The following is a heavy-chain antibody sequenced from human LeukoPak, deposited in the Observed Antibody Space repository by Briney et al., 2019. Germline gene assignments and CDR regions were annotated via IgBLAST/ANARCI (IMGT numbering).Heavy chain of an antibody. CDR3: ARDLSKELGYYYYYGMDV. J-gene: IGHJ6*02. V-gene: IGHV3-33*01. D-gene: IGHD3-10*01. Sequence: GGSLRLSCAASGFTFSSYGMHWVRQAPGKGLEWVAVIWYDGSNKYYADSVKVRFTISRDNSKNTLYLQMNSLRAEDTAVYYCARDLSKELGYYYYYGMDVWGQGTTVTVSS. CDR1: GFTFSSYG. CDR2: IWYDGSNK.